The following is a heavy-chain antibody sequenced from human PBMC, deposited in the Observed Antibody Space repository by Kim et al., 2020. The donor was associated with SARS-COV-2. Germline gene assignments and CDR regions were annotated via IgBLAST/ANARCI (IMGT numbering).Heavy chain of an antibody. CDR3: ARWEDSSSWYRRAFDI. CDR2: IYYSGST. CDR1: GGSISSGGYY. D-gene: IGHD6-13*01. J-gene: IGHJ3*02. Sequence: SETLSLTCTVSGGSISSGGYYWSWIRQHPGKGLEWIGYIYYSGSTYYNPSLKSRVTISVDTSKNQFSLKLSSVTAADTAVYYCARWEDSSSWYRRAFDIWGQGTMVTVSS. V-gene: IGHV4-31*03.